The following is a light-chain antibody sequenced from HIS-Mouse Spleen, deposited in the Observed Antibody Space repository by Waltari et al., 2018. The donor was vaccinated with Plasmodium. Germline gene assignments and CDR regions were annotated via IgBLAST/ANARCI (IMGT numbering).Light chain of an antibody. CDR1: QSVSSY. CDR2: DAS. J-gene: IGKJ4*01. V-gene: IGKV3-11*01. CDR3: QQRSNWPPLT. Sequence: EIVLTQSPATLSLSHGESATLSCRASQSVSSYLAWYQQKPGQAPRLLIYDASNRATGIPARFSGSGSGTDFTLTISSLEPEDFAVYYCQQRSNWPPLTFGGGTKVEIK.